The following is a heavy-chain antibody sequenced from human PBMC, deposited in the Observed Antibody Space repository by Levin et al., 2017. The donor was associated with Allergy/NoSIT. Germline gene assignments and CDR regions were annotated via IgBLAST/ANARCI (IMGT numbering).Heavy chain of an antibody. CDR1: GFTFGDYA. D-gene: IGHD3-16*02. Sequence: GESLKISCTGSGFTFGDYAMSWVRQAPGKGLEWVGFIRNKAHGGTTEYSASVQGRLTISRDDSKSIAYLQMNSLKTEDTAVYFCARGGPPNYDYNWGSYRDGYSDYWGQGTLVTVSS. V-gene: IGHV3-49*04. J-gene: IGHJ4*02. CDR3: ARGGPPNYDYNWGSYRDGYSDY. CDR2: IRNKAHGGTT.